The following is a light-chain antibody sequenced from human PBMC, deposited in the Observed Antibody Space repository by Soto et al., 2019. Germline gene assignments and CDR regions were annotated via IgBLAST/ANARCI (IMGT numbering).Light chain of an antibody. CDR3: AAWDDSLNGVV. V-gene: IGLV1-36*01. CDR1: SSNIGNNA. J-gene: IGLJ2*01. Sequence: QSVLTQPPSVSEAPRQRVSISCSGSSSNIGNNAVNWYQQLPGKAPKLLIYYDDLLPSGVSDRFSGSKSGTSASLAISGLQSEDEADYCAAWDDSLNGVVFGGGTQLTVL. CDR2: YDD.